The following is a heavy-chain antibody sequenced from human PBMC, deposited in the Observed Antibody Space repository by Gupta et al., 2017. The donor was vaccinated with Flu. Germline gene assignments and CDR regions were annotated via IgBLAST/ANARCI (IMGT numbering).Heavy chain of an antibody. D-gene: IGHD6-13*01. CDR1: GGSISSGGYY. J-gene: IGHJ5*02. V-gene: IGHV4-61*02. CDR3: ARLKGMAGGGTLGGWFDP. CDR2: IYTSGST. Sequence: QVQLQESGPGLVKPSQTLSLTCTVSGGSISSGGYYWSWFRQPAGKGLEWIGRIYTSGSTNYNPSLKSRVTMSVDTSKNQFSLKLSSVTAADTAVYYCARLKGMAGGGTLGGWFDPWGQGTLVTVSS.